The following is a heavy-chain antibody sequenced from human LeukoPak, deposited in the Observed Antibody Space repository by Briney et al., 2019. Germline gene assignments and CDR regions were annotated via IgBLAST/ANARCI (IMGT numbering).Heavy chain of an antibody. V-gene: IGHV4-59*08. J-gene: IGHJ4*02. CDR3: VRRLGSHFVY. D-gene: IGHD3-10*01. Sequence: SETLSRTCTVSGGSSSSYYWNWIRQPPGKGLEWIGYIYYTGSTNYNPSLKSRVTISLDTSKSQFSLKLSSVIAADTAVYYCVRRLGSHFVYWGQGTLVTVSS. CDR1: GGSSSSYY. CDR2: IYYTGST.